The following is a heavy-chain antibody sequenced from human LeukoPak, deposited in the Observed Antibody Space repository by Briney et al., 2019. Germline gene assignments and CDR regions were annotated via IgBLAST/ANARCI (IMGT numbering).Heavy chain of an antibody. V-gene: IGHV4-59*06. Sequence: PSETLSLTCTVSGGSISSYYRSWIRQHPGKGLEWIGYIYYSGSTYYNPSLKSRVTISVDTSKNQFSLKLSSVTAADTAVYYCARDRRVVAATHYYYYDMDVWGQGTTVTVSS. CDR2: IYYSGST. CDR3: ARDRRVVAATHYYYYDMDV. CDR1: GGSISSYY. D-gene: IGHD2-15*01. J-gene: IGHJ6*02.